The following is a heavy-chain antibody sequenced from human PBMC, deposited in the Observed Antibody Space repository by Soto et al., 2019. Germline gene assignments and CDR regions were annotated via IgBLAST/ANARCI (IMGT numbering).Heavy chain of an antibody. CDR2: IFYTGST. CDR3: ARLYRDYMDV. Sequence: LSLTCTVSGGSFSSYYWSWIRQPPGKGLEWIAYIFYTGSTNYNPSLKSRVTISVDTSKNQFSLRLNSVTAADTAVYYCARLYRDYMDVWGKGTTVTVSS. CDR1: GGSFSSYY. V-gene: IGHV4-59*08. J-gene: IGHJ6*03.